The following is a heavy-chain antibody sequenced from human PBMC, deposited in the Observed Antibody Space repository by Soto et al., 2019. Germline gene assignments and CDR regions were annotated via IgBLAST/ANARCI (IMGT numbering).Heavy chain of an antibody. V-gene: IGHV3-21*01. Sequence: GGSLRLSCAASGFTFSSYAMSWVRQAPGKGLEWVSSISSSSSNIYYADSVKGRFTISRDNAKHSLYLQMNSLRAEDTAVYYCARDLLAGFDYWGQGTLVTVSS. CDR1: GFTFSSYA. CDR3: ARDLLAGFDY. CDR2: ISSSSSNI. J-gene: IGHJ4*02. D-gene: IGHD3-3*02.